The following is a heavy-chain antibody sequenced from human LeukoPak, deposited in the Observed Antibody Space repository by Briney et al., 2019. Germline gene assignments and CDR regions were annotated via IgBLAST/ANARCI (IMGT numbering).Heavy chain of an antibody. CDR1: GYSISSCYY. CDR3: AGGYDFWSGYYSPMRKSFDY. J-gene: IGHJ4*02. D-gene: IGHD3-3*01. CDR2: ISHSGGT. V-gene: IGHV4-38-2*02. Sequence: SETLSLTCTVSGYSISSCYYWGWIRQPPGKGLEWIGSISHSGGTFYNPSLKSRVTISVDTSKNYFSLKLSSVTAADTAVYYCAGGYDFWSGYYSPMRKSFDYWGQGTLVTVSS.